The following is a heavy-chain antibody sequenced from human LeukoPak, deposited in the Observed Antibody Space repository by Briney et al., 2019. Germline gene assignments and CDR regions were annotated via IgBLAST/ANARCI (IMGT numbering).Heavy chain of an antibody. CDR3: AKDQSSGYYSYYFDY. Sequence: GGSLRLSCAASGFTFDDYAMHWVRQAPGKGLEWVSGISWNSGSIGYADSVKGRFTISRDNAKNSLYLQMNSLRAEDTALYYCAKDQSSGYYSYYFDYWGQGTLVTVSS. CDR1: GFTFDDYA. V-gene: IGHV3-9*01. CDR2: ISWNSGSI. J-gene: IGHJ4*02. D-gene: IGHD3-22*01.